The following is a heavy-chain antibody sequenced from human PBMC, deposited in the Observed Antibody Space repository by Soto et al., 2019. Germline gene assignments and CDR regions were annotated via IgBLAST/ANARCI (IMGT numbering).Heavy chain of an antibody. J-gene: IGHJ6*02. CDR2: FYYSGST. CDR1: GASITSTSYH. V-gene: IGHV4-39*01. Sequence: SETLYLTCTVSGASITSTSYHRGWIRQPPGKGLEWIGNFYYSGSTYYNPSLRSRVTISVDASKNQFSVKVSSVTATDTAVYYCARSVGDYYYGMDVWGQGTTVT. D-gene: IGHD1-26*01. CDR3: ARSVGDYYYGMDV.